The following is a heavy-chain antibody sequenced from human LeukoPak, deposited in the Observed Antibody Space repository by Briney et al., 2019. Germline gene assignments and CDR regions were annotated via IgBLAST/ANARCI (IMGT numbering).Heavy chain of an antibody. V-gene: IGHV1-2*06. Sequence: ASVKVSCKASGYTFTGYYMHWVRQAPGQGLEWMGRINPNSGGTNYAQKFQGRVTMPSDQPIITASMELSRLRSDDTAVYYCARVGPPDDFWSGYYVAAFDIWGQGTMVTVSS. D-gene: IGHD3-3*01. CDR3: ARVGPPDDFWSGYYVAAFDI. CDR1: GYTFTGYY. J-gene: IGHJ3*02. CDR2: INPNSGGT.